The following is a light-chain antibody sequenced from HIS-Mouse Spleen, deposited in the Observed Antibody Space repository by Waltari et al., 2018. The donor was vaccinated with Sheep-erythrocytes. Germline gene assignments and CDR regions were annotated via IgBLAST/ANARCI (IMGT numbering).Light chain of an antibody. V-gene: IGLV2-11*01. Sequence: QSALTQPRSVSGSPGQSVTISCTGTSSDVGGYNYVSWYQQHPGKAPKLVTYDVSKRPSGVPDRFSRSESGNTASLTISGLQAEDEADYYCCSYAGSYNHVFATGTKVTVL. CDR1: SSDVGGYNY. CDR2: DVS. J-gene: IGLJ1*01. CDR3: CSYAGSYNHV.